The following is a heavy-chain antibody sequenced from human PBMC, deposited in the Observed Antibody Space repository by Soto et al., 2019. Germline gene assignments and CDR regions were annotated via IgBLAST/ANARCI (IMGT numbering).Heavy chain of an antibody. D-gene: IGHD1-26*01. CDR3: ASVGATFDY. CDR2: IYPGDSDT. V-gene: IGHV5-51*01. CDR1: GYSFTSYF. Sequence: GESLKVSCNGSGYSFTSYFIGWVRQMPLKGLARMWIIYPGDSDTRYSPSSQREVTITAVASSSTADRQWSSLKASDIAMYYCASVGATFDYCGQGTMVTVSS. J-gene: IGHJ4*02.